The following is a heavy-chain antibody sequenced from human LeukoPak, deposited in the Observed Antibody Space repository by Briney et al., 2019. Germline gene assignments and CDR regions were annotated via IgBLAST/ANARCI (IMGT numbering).Heavy chain of an antibody. CDR3: ARVGYCSGGSCYHNWFDP. D-gene: IGHD2-15*01. CDR1: GGTFSSYA. Sequence: ASVKVSCKASGGTFSSYAISWVRQAPGQGLEWMGGIIPIFGTANYAQKFQGRVTITADESTSTAYMELSSLRSEDPAVYYCARVGYCSGGSCYHNWFDPWGQGTLVTVSS. J-gene: IGHJ5*02. CDR2: IIPIFGTA. V-gene: IGHV1-69*13.